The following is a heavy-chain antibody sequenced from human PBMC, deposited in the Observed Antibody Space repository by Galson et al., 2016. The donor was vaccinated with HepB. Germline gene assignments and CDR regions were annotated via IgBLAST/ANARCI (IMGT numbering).Heavy chain of an antibody. D-gene: IGHD6-6*01. CDR3: ARRARITSRPGGRFFDY. CDR2: IKSKTYGGTS. V-gene: IGHV3-49*03. CDR1: GFNFGDYA. Sequence: SLRLSCAASGFNFGDYAISWLRQAPGKGLEAIGFIKSKTYGGTSEYAASVKDRFTISRDDSKSAAYLQMDSLKTEDTAIYYCARRARITSRPGGRFFDYWGQGALVTVSS. J-gene: IGHJ4*02.